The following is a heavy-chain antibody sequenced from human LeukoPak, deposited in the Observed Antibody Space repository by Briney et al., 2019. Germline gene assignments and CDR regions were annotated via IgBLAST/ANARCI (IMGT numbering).Heavy chain of an antibody. D-gene: IGHD1-26*01. CDR2: ISSDGGKK. V-gene: IGHV3-30*04. Sequence: PGGSLRLSCEASGFTFNNYLIHWVRQAPGKGLEWVALISSDGGKKYYADSVKGRFTISRDNAKNSLYLQMNSLKAEDTAIYYCAREVGTPQAFDIWGQGTMVTVSS. CDR3: AREVGTPQAFDI. J-gene: IGHJ3*02. CDR1: GFTFNNYL.